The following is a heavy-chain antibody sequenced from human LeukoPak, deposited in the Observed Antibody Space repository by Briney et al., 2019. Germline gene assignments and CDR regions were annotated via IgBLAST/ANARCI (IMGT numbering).Heavy chain of an antibody. J-gene: IGHJ4*02. CDR1: GFTFSSYG. Sequence: PGGSLRLSCAASGFTFSSYGMPWVRQAPGKGLEWVAVISYDGSNKYYADSVKGRFTISRDNSKNTLYLQMNSLRAEDTAVYYCAKDRRKGDGYNGGFLDYWGQGTLVTVSS. CDR2: ISYDGSNK. V-gene: IGHV3-30*18. CDR3: AKDRRKGDGYNGGFLDY. D-gene: IGHD5-24*01.